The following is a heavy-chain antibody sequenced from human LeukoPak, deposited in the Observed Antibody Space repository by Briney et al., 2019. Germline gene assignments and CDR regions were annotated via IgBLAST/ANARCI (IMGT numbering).Heavy chain of an antibody. D-gene: IGHD4-17*01. V-gene: IGHV1-2*02. J-gene: IGHJ4*02. CDR3: ARDPEYGDYVDY. CDR1: GYTFTSYD. Sequence: ASVKVSCKASGYTFTSYDINWVRQAPGQGLEGMGWINPSSGGTNYAQKFQGRVTMTRDTSISTAYMELSRLRSDDTAVYYCARDPEYGDYVDYWGQGTLVTVSS. CDR2: INPSSGGT.